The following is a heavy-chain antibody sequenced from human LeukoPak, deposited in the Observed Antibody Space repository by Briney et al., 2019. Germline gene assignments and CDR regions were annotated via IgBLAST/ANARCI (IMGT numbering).Heavy chain of an antibody. V-gene: IGHV3-7*01. CDR3: ARDPLPQVLWFGELFDGMDV. J-gene: IGHJ6*02. CDR2: IKEDGSEK. D-gene: IGHD3-10*01. CDR1: GFTFSSYW. Sequence: GGSLRLSCAASGFTFSSYWMSWVRQGPGKGLEWVANIKEDGSEKYYVDSVKGRFTISRDNAKNSLYLQMNSLRAEDTAVYYCARDPLPQVLWFGELFDGMDVWGQGTTVTVSS.